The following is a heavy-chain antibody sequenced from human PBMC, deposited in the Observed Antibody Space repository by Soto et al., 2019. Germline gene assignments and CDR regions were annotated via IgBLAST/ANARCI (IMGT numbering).Heavy chain of an antibody. CDR1: GFTFSSYA. Sequence: GSLRLSCAASGFTFSSYAMSWVRQAPGKGLEWVSTISGSGGGTYYADSMKGRFTISRDNSKNTLYLQMYSLRVEDTDVYYCARESDHWGQGTLVTVSS. CDR3: ARESDH. J-gene: IGHJ4*02. V-gene: IGHV3-23*01. CDR2: ISGSGGGT.